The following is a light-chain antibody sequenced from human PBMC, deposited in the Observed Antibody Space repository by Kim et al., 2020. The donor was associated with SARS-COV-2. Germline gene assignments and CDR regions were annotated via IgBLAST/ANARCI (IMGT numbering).Light chain of an antibody. Sequence: PGERATLSCRASQSVGSNYLAWYQQKPGQAPRLVMYGASSRATDIPDRFSGSGSETDFTLTINRLEPEDFAVYYCHQYGDSPDTFGQGTKLEI. V-gene: IGKV3-20*01. J-gene: IGKJ2*01. CDR3: HQYGDSPDT. CDR1: QSVGSNY. CDR2: GAS.